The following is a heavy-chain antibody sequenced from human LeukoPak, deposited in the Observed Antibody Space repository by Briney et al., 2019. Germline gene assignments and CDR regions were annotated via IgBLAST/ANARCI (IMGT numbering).Heavy chain of an antibody. CDR1: GFTFTAYD. Sequence: GGPLKLSCAASGFTFTAYDMSCVRQAPGKGLECFSTFSNSGETTYYADSVKGRFTISRDESKKMLYLQMSSLRAEDTAVYYCAKGAPAHGYNYDLYYYYYGMDVWGQGTTVTVSS. D-gene: IGHD5-18*01. J-gene: IGHJ6*02. V-gene: IGHV3-23*01. CDR3: AKGAPAHGYNYDLYYYYYGMDV. CDR2: FSNSGETT.